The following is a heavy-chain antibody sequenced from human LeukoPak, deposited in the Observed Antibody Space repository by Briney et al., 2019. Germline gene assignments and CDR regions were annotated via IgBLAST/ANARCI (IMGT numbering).Heavy chain of an antibody. J-gene: IGHJ4*02. CDR2: IYWDDDK. Sequence: SGPTLVKPTQTLTLTCTFSGFSLSTSGVGVGWIRQPPGKALEWLALIYWDDDKRYSPSLKSRLTITKDTSKNQVVLTMTNMDPVDTAIYYCAHRHRGAAAGTWSHWGQGTLVTVSS. CDR1: GFSLSTSGVG. D-gene: IGHD6-13*01. CDR3: AHRHRGAAAGTWSH. V-gene: IGHV2-5*02.